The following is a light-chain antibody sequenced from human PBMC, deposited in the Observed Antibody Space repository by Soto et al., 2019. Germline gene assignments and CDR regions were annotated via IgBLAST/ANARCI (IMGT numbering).Light chain of an antibody. CDR2: EVS. J-gene: IGLJ1*01. CDR3: SSYAGSNKSV. V-gene: IGLV1-40*01. Sequence: QSVLTQPPSVSGAPGQRVAISCTGSSSNIGAEYDVHWYQQLPGTAPKLMIYEVSKRPSGVPDRFSGSKSGNTASLTVSGLQPEDEADYYCSSYAGSNKSVFGTGTKVTVL. CDR1: SSNIGAEYD.